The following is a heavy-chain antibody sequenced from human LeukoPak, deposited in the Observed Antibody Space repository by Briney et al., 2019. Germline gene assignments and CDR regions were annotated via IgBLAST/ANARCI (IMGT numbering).Heavy chain of an antibody. J-gene: IGHJ5*02. CDR3: SRDRIAAYQNWFDP. CDR1: GGTFSSYA. D-gene: IGHD6-6*01. CDR2: IIPIFGTA. Sequence: VASVKVSCKASGGTFSSYAISWVRQAPRQGLEWMGGIIPIFGTANYAQTFQGRVTITTDESTSTAYMELSSLRSEDTAVYYCSRDRIAAYQNWFDPWGQGTLVTVSS. V-gene: IGHV1-69*05.